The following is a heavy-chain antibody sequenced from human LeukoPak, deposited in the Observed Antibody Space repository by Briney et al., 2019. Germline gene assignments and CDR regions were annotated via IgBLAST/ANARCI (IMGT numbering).Heavy chain of an antibody. D-gene: IGHD2-2*01. CDR2: INHSGST. CDR1: GGSFSGYC. CDR3: ASVQVCSSTSCYDY. V-gene: IGHV4-34*01. J-gene: IGHJ4*02. Sequence: SETLSLTCAVYGGSFSGYCWSWIRQPPGKGLEWIGEINHSGSTNYNPSLKSRVTISVDTSKNQFSLKLSSVTAADTAVYYCASVQVCSSTSCYDYWGQGTLVTVSS.